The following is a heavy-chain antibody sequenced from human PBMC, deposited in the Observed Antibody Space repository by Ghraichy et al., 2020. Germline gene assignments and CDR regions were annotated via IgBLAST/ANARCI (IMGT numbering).Heavy chain of an antibody. CDR1: GFTFSTFG. J-gene: IGHJ4*02. V-gene: IGHV3-30*18. CDR2: ISNDGNDR. Sequence: KLSCAASGFTFSTFGFHWVRQAPGKGLEWVALISNDGNDRIYVDSVKGRFTISRDNSKNTVYLQMSGLRAEDTAVYYCAKGCGGGGSCYILDYWGQGALVTVSS. CDR3: AKGCGGGGSCYILDY. D-gene: IGHD2-15*01.